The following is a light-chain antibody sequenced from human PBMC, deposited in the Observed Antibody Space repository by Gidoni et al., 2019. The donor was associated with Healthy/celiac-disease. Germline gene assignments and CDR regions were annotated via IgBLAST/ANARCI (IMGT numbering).Light chain of an antibody. CDR1: QSVSSSY. V-gene: IGKV3-20*01. Sequence: EIVLTQSPGTLSLSPGAGATLSCRASQSVSSSYLAWYQQKPGQAPRLLIYRASSRATGIPDRFSGSGSGTDFTLTTSRLEPEDFAVYYCQQYGSSPYTFXQXTKLEIK. J-gene: IGKJ2*01. CDR3: QQYGSSPYT. CDR2: RAS.